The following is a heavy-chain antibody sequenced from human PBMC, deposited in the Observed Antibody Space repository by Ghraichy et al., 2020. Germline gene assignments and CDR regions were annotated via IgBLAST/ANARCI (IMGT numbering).Heavy chain of an antibody. D-gene: IGHD2-15*01. CDR2: INGAGGTT. CDR3: AKGGDAYCSGGSCYHPFDH. J-gene: IGHJ4*02. V-gene: IGHV3-23*01. CDR1: GFTFSNYA. Sequence: GGSLRLSCAASGFTFSNYAMTWVRQAPGKGLEWVSTINGAGGTTFFADSVKGRLSISRDNSRNTLYLQMNSLRAEDTAVYYCAKGGDAYCSGGSCYHPFDHWGQGTLVTVSS.